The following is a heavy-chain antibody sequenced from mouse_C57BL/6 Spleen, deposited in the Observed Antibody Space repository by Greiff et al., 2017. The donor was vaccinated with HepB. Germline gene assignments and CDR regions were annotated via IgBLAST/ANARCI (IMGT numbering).Heavy chain of an antibody. CDR1: GYTFTEYT. CDR3: ARHEEGTMEGAY. V-gene: IGHV1-62-2*01. CDR2: FYPGSGSI. D-gene: IGHD1-1*02. J-gene: IGHJ3*01. Sequence: QVQLKESGAELVKPGASVKLSCKASGYTFTEYTIHWVKQRSGQGLEWIGCFYPGSGSIKYNEKFKDKATLTADKSSSTVYLERSRLTSEDSAVYFCARHEEGTMEGAYWGQGTLVTVSA.